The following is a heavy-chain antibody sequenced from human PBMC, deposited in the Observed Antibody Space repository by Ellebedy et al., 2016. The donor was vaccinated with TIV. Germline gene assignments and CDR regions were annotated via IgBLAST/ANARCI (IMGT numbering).Heavy chain of an antibody. V-gene: IGHV3-30*03. CDR2: ISYDGANK. CDR1: GFTFSSYG. J-gene: IGHJ4*02. Sequence: GGSLRLSCAAFGFTFSSYGMHWVRQAPGKGLEWVAVISYDGANKSYADFVKGRFTISRDNSKNTLYPQMNSLRPEDTALYFCATTNMIRGAPHDYWGQGTLVTVSS. D-gene: IGHD3-10*01. CDR3: ATTNMIRGAPHDY.